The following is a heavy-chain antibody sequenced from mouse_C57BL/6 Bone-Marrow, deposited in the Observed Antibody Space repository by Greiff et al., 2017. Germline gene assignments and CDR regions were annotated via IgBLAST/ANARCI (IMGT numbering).Heavy chain of an antibody. CDR3: ARHAYYFDY. CDR1: GYSFTDSW. J-gene: IGHJ2*01. Sequence: VQLQQSGPELVKPGASVKISCKASGYSFTDSWMNWVKQSYGQSLEWIGVINPNYGTTSYNQQFKGKATLTVDQSSSTAYMQLNRLTSEDSAVYYCARHAYYFDYWGQGTALTVTS. V-gene: IGHV1-39*01. CDR2: INPNYGTT.